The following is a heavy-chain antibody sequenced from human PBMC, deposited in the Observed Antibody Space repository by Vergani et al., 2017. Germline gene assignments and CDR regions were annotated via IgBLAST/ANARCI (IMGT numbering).Heavy chain of an antibody. CDR3: AKDNVPGYYDSSGYCDY. Sequence: EVQLLESGGGLGQPGGSLRLSCAASGFTFTNFAMTWVRQAPGEGLEWVSGISGSGGFTYYADSVKGRFTISRDNSKNTMFLQMNNLRAEDTAVYYCAKDNVPGYYDSSGYCDYWGQGTLVTVSS. V-gene: IGHV3-23*01. CDR1: GFTFTNFA. D-gene: IGHD3-22*01. J-gene: IGHJ4*02. CDR2: ISGSGGFT.